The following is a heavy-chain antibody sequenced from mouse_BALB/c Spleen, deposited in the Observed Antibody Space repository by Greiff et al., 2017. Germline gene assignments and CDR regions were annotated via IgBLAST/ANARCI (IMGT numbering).Heavy chain of an antibody. CDR3: ARGSITTVVAPFDY. Sequence: VHVKQSGTVLARPGASVKMSCKASGYTFTSYWMHWVKQRPGQGLEWIGAIYPGNSDTSYNQKFKGKAKLTAVTSTSTAYMELSSLTNEDSAVYYCARGSITTVVAPFDYWGQGTTLTVSS. CDR1: GYTFTSYW. J-gene: IGHJ2*01. V-gene: IGHV1-5*01. CDR2: IYPGNSDT. D-gene: IGHD1-1*01.